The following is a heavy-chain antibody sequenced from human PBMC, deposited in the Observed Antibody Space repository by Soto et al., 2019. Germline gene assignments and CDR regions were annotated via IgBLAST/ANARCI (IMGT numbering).Heavy chain of an antibody. CDR2: VYYSGST. CDR1: GGSISSYY. V-gene: IGHV4-59*12. D-gene: IGHD3-10*01. Sequence: QVQLQESGPGLVKPSETLSLTCTVSGGSISSYYWSWIRQPPGKGLEWIGYVYYSGSTNYNPSLKSRVTISVDTSKYQFSLKLSSVTAADTAVYYCARDQNYYGSGSYLYWGQGTLVTVSS. CDR3: ARDQNYYGSGSYLY. J-gene: IGHJ4*02.